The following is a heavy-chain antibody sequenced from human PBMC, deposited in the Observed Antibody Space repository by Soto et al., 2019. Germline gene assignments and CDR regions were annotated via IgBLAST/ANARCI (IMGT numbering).Heavy chain of an antibody. CDR2: IYHSGST. J-gene: IGHJ5*02. CDR3: ARDQLEGNWFDP. D-gene: IGHD1-1*01. Sequence: QLQLQESGSGLVRPSQTLSLTCAVSGGSISSGGYSWNWIRQPPGKGLEWIGYIYHSGSTLYNPSLQGPVXXXVXXSKNQFPLKLSSVTAADTAVYYCARDQLEGNWFDPWGQGTLVTVSS. CDR1: GGSISSGGYS. V-gene: IGHV4-30-2*01.